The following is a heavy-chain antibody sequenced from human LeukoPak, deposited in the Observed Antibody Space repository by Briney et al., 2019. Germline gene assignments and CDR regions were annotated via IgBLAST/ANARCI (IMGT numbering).Heavy chain of an antibody. Sequence: ASVKVSCKASGYTFTTYAMNWVRQAPGQGLEWMGWINTNTGNPTYAQGFTGRFVFSLDTSVSTAYLQISSLKAEDTAVYYCARRECGGDCYPLAGYYYYYMDVWGKGTTVTVSS. CDR3: ARRECGGDCYPLAGYYYYYMDV. V-gene: IGHV7-4-1*02. CDR1: GYTFTTYA. CDR2: INTNTGNP. J-gene: IGHJ6*03. D-gene: IGHD2-21*02.